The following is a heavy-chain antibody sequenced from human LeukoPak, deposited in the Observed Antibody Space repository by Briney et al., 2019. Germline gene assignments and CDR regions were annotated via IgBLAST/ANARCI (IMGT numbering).Heavy chain of an antibody. D-gene: IGHD2-2*01. CDR2: ISGSGGST. CDR3: AKDRGGTCSSTSCPPASYYFDY. Sequence: GGSLRLSCAASGFTFSSYAMSWVRQAPGKGLEWVSAISGSGGSTYYADSVKGRFTISRDNSKNTLYLQMNSLRAEDTAVYYCAKDRGGTCSSTSCPPASYYFDYWGQGTLVTVSS. CDR1: GFTFSSYA. J-gene: IGHJ4*02. V-gene: IGHV3-23*01.